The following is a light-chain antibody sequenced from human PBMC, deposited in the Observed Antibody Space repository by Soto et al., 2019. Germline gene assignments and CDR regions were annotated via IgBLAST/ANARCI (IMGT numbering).Light chain of an antibody. V-gene: IGKV1-9*01. J-gene: IGKJ1*01. CDR2: AAS. Sequence: IQLTQSPSSLSASVGDRVTITCRASQGIRSYLAWYQQKPGKAPKLLIYAASTLQSGVPSRVSGSGSGTDFTLTISSLQPEDFATYYCQQLNSYPRTFGQGTKVEIK. CDR3: QQLNSYPRT. CDR1: QGIRSY.